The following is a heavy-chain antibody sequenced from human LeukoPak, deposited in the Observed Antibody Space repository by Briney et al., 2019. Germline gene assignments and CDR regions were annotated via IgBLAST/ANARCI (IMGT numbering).Heavy chain of an antibody. CDR3: AKDRLTLDAFDT. CDR2: ISGGGGTT. V-gene: IGHV3-23*01. J-gene: IGHJ3*02. Sequence: GGSLRLPCAASGFTFSRYGMSWVRQAPGKGLEWVSGISGGGGTTYYADSVKGRFTISTDNSKNTLYLQMNSLRAEDTAVYYCAKDRLTLDAFDTWGQGTMVTVSS. CDR1: GFTFSRYG.